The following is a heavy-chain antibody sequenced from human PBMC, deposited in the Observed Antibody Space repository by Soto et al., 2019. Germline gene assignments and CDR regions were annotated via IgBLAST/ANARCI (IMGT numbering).Heavy chain of an antibody. CDR1: GGSFSGYY. V-gene: IGHV4-34*01. CDR3: ARGGIAARPFDH. CDR2: INHSGST. Sequence: QVQLQQWGAGLLKPSETLSLTCAVYGGSFSGYYWSWIRQPPGKGLEWIGEINHSGSTNYNPSLKSRVTISVDTSKNQFSLKLSSVTAADTAVYYCARGGIAARPFDHWGQGTLVTVSS. D-gene: IGHD6-6*01. J-gene: IGHJ4*02.